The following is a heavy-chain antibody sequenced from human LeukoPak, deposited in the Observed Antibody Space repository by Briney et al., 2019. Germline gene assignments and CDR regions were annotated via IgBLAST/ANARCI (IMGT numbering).Heavy chain of an antibody. Sequence: PGGSLRLSCAASGFTFSSYAMSWVRQAPGKGLEWVSAISGSGGSTYYADSVKGRFTISRDNSKNTLYLQMNSLRAEDTAVYYCARVGRAITAAGFGAFDIWGQRTMVSASS. V-gene: IGHV3-23*01. CDR3: ARVGRAITAAGFGAFDI. D-gene: IGHD6-13*01. CDR1: GFTFSSYA. CDR2: ISGSGGST. J-gene: IGHJ3*02.